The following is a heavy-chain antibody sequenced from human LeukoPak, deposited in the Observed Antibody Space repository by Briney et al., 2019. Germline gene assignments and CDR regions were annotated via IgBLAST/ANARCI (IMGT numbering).Heavy chain of an antibody. D-gene: IGHD2-21*01. V-gene: IGHV4-59*08. CDR1: GGSLSAYY. CDR3: ARHLNNCGDDCYIFDY. Sequence: SETLSLTCTVSGGSLSAYYWSWIRQPPGKGLGWMGYIYYSGSTNYNPSLKSRVTISVDTSKNQFSLRVSSVTAADTAVYYCARHLNNCGDDCYIFDYWGQGTLVTVSS. J-gene: IGHJ4*02. CDR2: IYYSGST.